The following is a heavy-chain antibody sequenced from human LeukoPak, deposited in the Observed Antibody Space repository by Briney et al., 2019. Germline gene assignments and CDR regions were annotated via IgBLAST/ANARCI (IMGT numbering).Heavy chain of an antibody. J-gene: IGHJ5*02. CDR2: VYYTGSI. D-gene: IGHD2-21*01. V-gene: IGHV4-38-2*01. CDR3: ARRDYRAWIDP. Sequence: SETLSLTCAVSNYPITSDYYWAWVRQPPGKELEWIGSVYYTGSIRYNTSLKSRVTISVDMSKNDLFLTLNSVTAADTAFYYCARRDYRAWIDPWGQGILVTVSP. CDR1: NYPITSDYY.